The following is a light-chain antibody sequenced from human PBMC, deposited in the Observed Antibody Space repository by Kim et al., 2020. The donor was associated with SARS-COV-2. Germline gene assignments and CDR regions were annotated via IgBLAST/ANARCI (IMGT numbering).Light chain of an antibody. CDR1: SNNMDNQG. J-gene: IGLJ3*02. CDR2: RDN. V-gene: IGLV10-54*04. Sequence: EPATRTGSGNSNNMDNQGAAWLQEHQGHPPRLLSYRDNNRPSGISERFSASRSGNTASVTITGLQPEDEADYYCSAWDSSLSAWVFGGGTQLTVL. CDR3: SAWDSSLSAWV.